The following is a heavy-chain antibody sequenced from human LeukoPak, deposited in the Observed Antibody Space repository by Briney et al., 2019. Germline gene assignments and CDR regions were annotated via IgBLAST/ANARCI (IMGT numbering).Heavy chain of an antibody. CDR2: IYRGGST. J-gene: IGHJ4*02. CDR3: AREALGGSGSPSDY. Sequence: PGGSLRLSCAASGFTVSSNYMSWVRQAPGKGLEWVSVIYRGGSTYYADSVKGRFTISRDNAKNSLYLQMNSLRAEDTAVYYCAREALGGSGSPSDYWGQGTLVTVSS. CDR1: GFTVSSNY. V-gene: IGHV3-66*01. D-gene: IGHD3-10*01.